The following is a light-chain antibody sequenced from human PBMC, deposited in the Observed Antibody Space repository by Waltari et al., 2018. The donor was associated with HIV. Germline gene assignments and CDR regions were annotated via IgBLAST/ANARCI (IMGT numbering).Light chain of an antibody. CDR1: SSDVGGYNY. CDR3: CSYAGSNTFNYV. Sequence: QSALTQPASVSGSPGQSITISCTGTSSDVGGYNYVSWYQRHPGKAPKLMIYDVSKRPSVVSNRFSGSKAGNTASLTISGLQAEDEADYYCCSYAGSNTFNYVFGTGTKVTVL. CDR2: DVS. J-gene: IGLJ1*01. V-gene: IGLV2-23*02.